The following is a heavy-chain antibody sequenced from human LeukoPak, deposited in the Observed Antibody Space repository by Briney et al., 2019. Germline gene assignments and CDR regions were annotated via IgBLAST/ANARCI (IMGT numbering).Heavy chain of an antibody. J-gene: IGHJ4*02. CDR3: ANWGLAFDY. D-gene: IGHD3/OR15-3a*01. V-gene: IGHV3-30*18. Sequence: GRSLRLSCAASGFTFSSYGMHWVRQAPGKGLEWVAVISYDGSNKYYADSVKGRFTISRDNSKNTLYLQMNSLRAEDTAVYYCANWGLAFDYWGQGTLVTVSP. CDR1: GFTFSSYG. CDR2: ISYDGSNK.